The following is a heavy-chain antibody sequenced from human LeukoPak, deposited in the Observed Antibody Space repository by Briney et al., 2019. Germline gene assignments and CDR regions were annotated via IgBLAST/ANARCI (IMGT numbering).Heavy chain of an antibody. CDR2: IYYSGST. J-gene: IGHJ1*01. V-gene: IGHV4-39*07. D-gene: IGHD3-3*01. CDR1: GGSISSSSYY. Sequence: SETLSLTCTVSGGSISSSSYYWGWIRQPPGKGLEWIGGIYYSGSTYYNPSLKSRVTISVDTSKNQFSLKLSSVTAADTAVYYCARAESERGPYAEYFQHWGQGTLVTVSP. CDR3: ARAESERGPYAEYFQH.